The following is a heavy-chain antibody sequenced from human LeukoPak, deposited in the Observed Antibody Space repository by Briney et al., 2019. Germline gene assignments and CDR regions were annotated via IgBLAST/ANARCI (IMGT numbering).Heavy chain of an antibody. CDR3: ARAYGYYDSSGSSFFDY. J-gene: IGHJ4*02. D-gene: IGHD3-22*01. V-gene: IGHV3-30*04. CDR1: GFTFSSYA. CDR2: ISYDGNNK. Sequence: GRSLRLSCAASGFTFSSYAMHWVRQAPGKGLEWVAVISYDGNNKYYADSVKGRFTISRDNSKNTLYLQMNSLRAEDTAVYYCARAYGYYDSSGSSFFDYWGQGTLVTVSS.